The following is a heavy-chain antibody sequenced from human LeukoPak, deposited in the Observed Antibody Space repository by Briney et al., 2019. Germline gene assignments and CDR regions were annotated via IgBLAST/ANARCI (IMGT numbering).Heavy chain of an antibody. Sequence: SETLSLTCAVYGGSFSGYYWTWIRQPPGKGLEWIGEINHSGSTNYNPSLKSRVTISVDTSKNQFSLKLSSVTAADTAVYYCARGVRVRTRRGIAAADFASDIWGQGTMVTVSS. J-gene: IGHJ3*02. D-gene: IGHD6-13*01. CDR2: INHSGST. CDR3: ARGVRVRTRRGIAAADFASDI. CDR1: GGSFSGYY. V-gene: IGHV4-34*01.